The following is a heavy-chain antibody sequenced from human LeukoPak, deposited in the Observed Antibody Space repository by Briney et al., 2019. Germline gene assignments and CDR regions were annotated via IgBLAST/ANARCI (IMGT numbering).Heavy chain of an antibody. D-gene: IGHD4-17*01. CDR3: ARYGDYADYYYYGMDV. CDR2: IYYSGST. CDR1: GGSISSSSYY. Sequence: SETLSLTCTVSGGSISSSSYYWGWIRQPPGKGLKWIGSIYYSGSTYYNPSLKSRVTISVDTSKNQFSLKLSSVTAADTAVYYCARYGDYADYYYYGMDVWGQGTTVTVSS. J-gene: IGHJ6*02. V-gene: IGHV4-39*01.